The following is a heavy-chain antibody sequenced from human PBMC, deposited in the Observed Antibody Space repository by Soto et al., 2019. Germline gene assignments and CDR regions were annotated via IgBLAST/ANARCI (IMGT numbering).Heavy chain of an antibody. CDR1: GFIFSRYG. D-gene: IGHD3-10*01. J-gene: IGHJ6*02. CDR2: ISYDGSNK. CDR3: AKDLGSGKPYYYYAMDV. Sequence: QVQLVESGGGVVQPGRSLRLSCAASGFIFSRYGMHWVRQAPGKGLEWVAVISYDGSNKYYAESVKGRFIISRDKSENTLYLQMNSLGAEDTAVYYCAKDLGSGKPYYYYAMDVWGQGTTVTVSS. V-gene: IGHV3-30*18.